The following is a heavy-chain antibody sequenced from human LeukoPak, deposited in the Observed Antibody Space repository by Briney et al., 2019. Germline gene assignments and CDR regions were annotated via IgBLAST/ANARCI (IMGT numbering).Heavy chain of an antibody. D-gene: IGHD2-2*01. J-gene: IGHJ5*02. Sequence: ASVKVSCKASGYTFTSYGISWVRQAPGQGLEWMGWISAYNGNTNYAQKLQGRVTMTTDTSTSTACMELRSLRSDDTAVYYCARSGCSSTSCYGWFDPWGQGTLVTVSS. V-gene: IGHV1-18*01. CDR2: ISAYNGNT. CDR1: GYTFTSYG. CDR3: ARSGCSSTSCYGWFDP.